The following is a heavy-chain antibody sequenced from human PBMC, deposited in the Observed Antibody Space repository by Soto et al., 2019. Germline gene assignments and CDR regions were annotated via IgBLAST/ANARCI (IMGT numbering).Heavy chain of an antibody. J-gene: IGHJ4*02. V-gene: IGHV3-53*01. Sequence: LRLSCAASGFTVSNNYMSWVRQAPGKGLEWVSLIYSGGNTYYADSVKGRFTISRDSSKNTLYLQMNSLRAEDTAVYYCAGSVSRDYVLYWGQGTLVTVSS. CDR2: IYSGGNT. CDR1: GFTVSNNY. CDR3: AGSVSRDYVLY. D-gene: IGHD6-6*01.